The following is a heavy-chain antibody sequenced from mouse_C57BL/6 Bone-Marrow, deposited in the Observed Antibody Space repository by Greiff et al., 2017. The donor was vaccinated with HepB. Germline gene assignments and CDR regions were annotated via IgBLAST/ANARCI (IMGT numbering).Heavy chain of an antibody. D-gene: IGHD2-4*01. Sequence: QVQLKQSGAELVRPGTSVKVSCKASGYAFTNYLIEWVKQRPGQGLEWIGVINPGSGGTNYNEKFKGKATLTADKSSSTAYMQLSSLTSEDSAVYFCARIDYDYGDYWGQGTTLTVSS. CDR1: GYAFTNYL. J-gene: IGHJ2*01. V-gene: IGHV1-54*01. CDR2: INPGSGGT. CDR3: ARIDYDYGDY.